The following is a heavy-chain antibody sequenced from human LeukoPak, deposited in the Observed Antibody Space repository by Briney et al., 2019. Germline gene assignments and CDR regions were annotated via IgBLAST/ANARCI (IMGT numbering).Heavy chain of an antibody. Sequence: GGSLRLSCVASGFTFSSYAMSWVRQAPGKGLEWVSDIGAGGGSTYYAGSVKGRFTISRDKSKSTLFLQMNSLRAEDTAVYYCANKYGSGPRDAFDIWGQGTMVTVSS. CDR1: GFTFSSYA. J-gene: IGHJ3*02. V-gene: IGHV3-23*01. D-gene: IGHD3-10*01. CDR2: IGAGGGST. CDR3: ANKYGSGPRDAFDI.